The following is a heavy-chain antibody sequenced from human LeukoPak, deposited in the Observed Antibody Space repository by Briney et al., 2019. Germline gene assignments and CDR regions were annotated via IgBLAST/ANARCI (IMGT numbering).Heavy chain of an antibody. V-gene: IGHV3-7*01. J-gene: IGHJ2*01. Sequence: PGGSLRLSCSASEFTFSNFWMSWVRQAPGKGPEWVANIKQDGSEKYVDSVKGRFTISRDNAEASLHLQMNSLRAEDTAMYYCARGGNHGDYWYFDLWGRGTLVTVSS. CDR1: EFTFSNFW. D-gene: IGHD4-17*01. CDR3: ARGGNHGDYWYFDL. CDR2: IKQDGSE.